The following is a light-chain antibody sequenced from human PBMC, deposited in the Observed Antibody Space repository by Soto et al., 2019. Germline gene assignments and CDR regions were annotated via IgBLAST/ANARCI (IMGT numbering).Light chain of an antibody. V-gene: IGKV3-15*01. CDR2: GAS. CDR1: QSVSSS. J-gene: IGKJ5*01. Sequence: EIVMTQSPATRSVSPGERATLSCRASQSVSSSLAWYQQKPGQAPRLLISGASTRTTGIPARFSGSGSGTEFTLTISRLQSEDFAVYYCQQYNNWSQITFGQGTRLEI. CDR3: QQYNNWSQIT.